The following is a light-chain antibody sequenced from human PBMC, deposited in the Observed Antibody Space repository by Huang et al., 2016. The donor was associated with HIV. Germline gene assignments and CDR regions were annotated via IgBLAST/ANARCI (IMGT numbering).Light chain of an antibody. Sequence: DIVMTQSPDSLVLSLGERATINCRSSQSVLYSSNNRTYLAWYQQKPGQPPRLLIYWASTRESGVPDRCSGSGSGTDFTLTISSLQAEDVAIYYCQQYYSTPYTFGQGTKLEIK. V-gene: IGKV4-1*01. CDR3: QQYYSTPYT. CDR1: QSVLYSSNNRTY. CDR2: WAS. J-gene: IGKJ2*01.